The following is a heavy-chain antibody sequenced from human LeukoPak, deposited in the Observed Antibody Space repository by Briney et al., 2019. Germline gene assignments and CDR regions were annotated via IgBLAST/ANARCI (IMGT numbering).Heavy chain of an antibody. CDR1: GFTFSSYS. D-gene: IGHD3-10*01. Sequence: GGSLRLSCAASGFTFSSYSMNWVRQAPGKGLEWVSSISSSSSYIYYADSVKGRFTISRDNAKNSLYLQMNSLRAEDTAVYYCARDRGFGELFFDYWGQGTLVSVSS. CDR3: ARDRGFGELFFDY. CDR2: ISSSSSYI. J-gene: IGHJ4*02. V-gene: IGHV3-21*01.